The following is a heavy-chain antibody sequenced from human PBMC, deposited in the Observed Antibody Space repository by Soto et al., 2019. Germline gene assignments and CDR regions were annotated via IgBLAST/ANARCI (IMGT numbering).Heavy chain of an antibody. V-gene: IGHV1-69*01. D-gene: IGHD3-16*01. CDR1: GGPFGSSA. J-gene: IGHJ3*01. Sequence: QVQLVQSGADVKKPGSSVKVSCKTSGGPFGSSAISWVRQAPAQGLEWMGELIPVFDKANYAQTFQGRLTITADEPTGTVFIQLSSLRSEDTAVYFWARLTRDWGDAFDLWGLGTFVTVSS. CDR2: LIPVFDKA. CDR3: ARLTRDWGDAFDL.